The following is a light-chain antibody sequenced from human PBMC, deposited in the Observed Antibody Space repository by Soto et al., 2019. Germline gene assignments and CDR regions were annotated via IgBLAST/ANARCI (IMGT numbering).Light chain of an antibody. CDR3: QQSGSSPET. CDR2: GAS. CDR1: QSVSSN. Sequence: IVMTQSPATLSVSPREIATLSCRASQSVSSNLAWYQQKPGQAPRLLISGASSRATGIPDRFSGSGSGTDFTLTISRLEPEDFAVFYCQQSGSSPETFGGGTKVDI. J-gene: IGKJ4*01. V-gene: IGKV3-20*01.